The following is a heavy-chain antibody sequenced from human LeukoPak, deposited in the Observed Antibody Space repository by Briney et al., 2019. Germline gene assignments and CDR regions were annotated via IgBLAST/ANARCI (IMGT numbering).Heavy chain of an antibody. CDR2: SRNKANSYTT. CDR3: ARAGPYNPLDY. J-gene: IGHJ4*02. Sequence: GGSLRLSCAASGFTFSNAWMSWVRQAPGKGLEWVGRSRNKANSYTTEYAASVKGRFTISRGDSTNSLYLQMNSLTTEDTAVYYCARAGPYNPLDYWGQGTLVTVSS. V-gene: IGHV3-72*01. D-gene: IGHD5-24*01. CDR1: GFTFSNAW.